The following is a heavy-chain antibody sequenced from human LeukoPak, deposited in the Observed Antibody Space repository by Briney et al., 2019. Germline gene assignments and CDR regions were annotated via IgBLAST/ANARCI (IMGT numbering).Heavy chain of an antibody. D-gene: IGHD2-15*01. Sequence: PGGSLRLSCAASGFTFSLYPMNWVRQAPGKGLEWVSSISTSSSHIYFANSVKGRFTISRDNAKNSLYLQMNSLTAEDTAAYYCARGGEYCSGGSCSPMDVWGKGTTVTVSS. V-gene: IGHV3-21*01. J-gene: IGHJ6*03. CDR2: ISTSSSHI. CDR1: GFTFSLYP. CDR3: ARGGEYCSGGSCSPMDV.